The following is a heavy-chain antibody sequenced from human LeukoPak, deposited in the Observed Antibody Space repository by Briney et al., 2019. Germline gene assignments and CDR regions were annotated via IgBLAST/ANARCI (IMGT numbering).Heavy chain of an antibody. CDR3: SRNGLVDSDY. J-gene: IGHJ4*02. Sequence: GGSLRLSCTTSGFAFDDFAMSWVRQPAGKGLEWVGFIRRRAYGGAAEYAASVKGRFIISRDDSKGIAYLQMNSLKTEDTAVYYCSRNGLVDSDYWGQGSRVIVSP. CDR2: IRRRAYGGAA. V-gene: IGHV3-49*04. CDR1: GFAFDDFA.